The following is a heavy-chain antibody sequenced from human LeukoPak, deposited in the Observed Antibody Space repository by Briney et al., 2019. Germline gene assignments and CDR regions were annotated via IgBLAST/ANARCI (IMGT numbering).Heavy chain of an antibody. D-gene: IGHD1-26*01. CDR2: IYSSGST. CDR3: ARGKSRGSHIDY. J-gene: IGHJ4*02. Sequence: SETLSLTCTVSGGSISSYYWSWIRQPAGKGLEWIGRIYSSGSTNYNPSLKSRVTMSVDTSKNQLSLKVRSVTAADTAVYYCARGKSRGSHIDYWGQGTLVTVSS. CDR1: GGSISSYY. V-gene: IGHV4-4*07.